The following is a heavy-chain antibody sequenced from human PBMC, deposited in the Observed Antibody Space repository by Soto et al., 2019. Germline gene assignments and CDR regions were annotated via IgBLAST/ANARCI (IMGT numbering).Heavy chain of an antibody. CDR1: GGSISSSSYY. D-gene: IGHD3-10*01. V-gene: IGHV4-39*01. J-gene: IGHJ6*03. Sequence: PSETLSLTCTVSGGSISSSSYYWGWTRQPPGKGLEWIGNVYYGGSTYYNPSLKSRVTISVETSKSQFSLKLSSVTAEDTAVYYCARGYYYGTGSYSPENYMDVWGNGTTVTVSS. CDR3: ARGYYYGTGSYSPENYMDV. CDR2: VYYGGST.